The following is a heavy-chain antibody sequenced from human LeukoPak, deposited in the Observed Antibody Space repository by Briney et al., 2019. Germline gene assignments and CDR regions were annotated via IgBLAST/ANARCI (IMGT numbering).Heavy chain of an antibody. V-gene: IGHV3-21*01. Sequence: GGSLRLSCAASGFAFSTYSMNWVRQAPGRGLEWVSSISGSSTYIYYADSVKGRFTISRDNAKNSLYLQMNSLRAEDTAVYYCASGTSYGTWGQGTLVTVSS. CDR3: ASGTSYGT. CDR2: ISGSSTYI. CDR1: GFAFSTYS. D-gene: IGHD1-1*01. J-gene: IGHJ5*02.